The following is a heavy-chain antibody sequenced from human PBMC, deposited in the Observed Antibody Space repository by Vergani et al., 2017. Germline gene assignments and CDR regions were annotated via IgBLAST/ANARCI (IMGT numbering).Heavy chain of an antibody. CDR2: IYSGGST. D-gene: IGHD3-10*01. CDR3: AKRDSVGWLDY. Sequence: EVQLVESGGGLVKPGGSLRLSCAASGFTFSSYSMNWVRQAPGKGLEWVSVIYSGGSTYYADSVKGRFTISRDNSKNTLYLQMNSLRAEDTAVYYCAKRDSVGWLDYWGQGTLVTVSS. J-gene: IGHJ4*02. CDR1: GFTFSSYS. V-gene: IGHV3-66*04.